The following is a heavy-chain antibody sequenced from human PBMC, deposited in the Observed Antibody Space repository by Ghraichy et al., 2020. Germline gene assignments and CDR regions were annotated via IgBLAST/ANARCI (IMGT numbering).Heavy chain of an antibody. CDR1: GFSFSSYW. CDR3: ARGVVVGATVGDY. D-gene: IGHD1-26*01. J-gene: IGHJ4*02. CDR2: ISSDGSST. V-gene: IGHV3-74*01. Sequence: GGSLRLSCAASGFSFSSYWMHWVRQAPGKGLVWVSRISSDGSSTSYADSVKGRFTISRDNAKNTLYLQMNSLRAEDTAVYYCARGVVVGATVGDYWGQGTLVTVSS.